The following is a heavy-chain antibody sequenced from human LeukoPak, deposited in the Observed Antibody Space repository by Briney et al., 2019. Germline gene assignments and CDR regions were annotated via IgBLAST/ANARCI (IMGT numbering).Heavy chain of an antibody. D-gene: IGHD3-10*01. CDR1: GFTFSSYG. Sequence: GGSLRLSCAASGFTFSSYGMSWVCQAPGKGLEWVSAISGSGGSTYYADSVKGRFTISRDNSKNTLYLQMNSLRAEDTAVYYCAKVARGSGSPNYGHFDYWGQGTLVTVSS. CDR2: ISGSGGST. CDR3: AKVARGSGSPNYGHFDY. V-gene: IGHV3-23*01. J-gene: IGHJ4*02.